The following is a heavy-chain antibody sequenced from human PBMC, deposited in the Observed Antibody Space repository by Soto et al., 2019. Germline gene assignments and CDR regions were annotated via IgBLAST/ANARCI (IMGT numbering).Heavy chain of an antibody. D-gene: IGHD3-3*01. Sequence: QVQLQESGPGLVKPSGTLSLTCAVSGGSIRSSNWWSWVRQPPGKGLEWIGEIYHSGSTNYNPSLKSRVTRSVDKSKNQFSLTLSSVTAADTAVYYCALVGSGYYNDYWGQGTLVTVSS. CDR1: GGSIRSSNW. V-gene: IGHV4-4*02. CDR3: ALVGSGYYNDY. CDR2: IYHSGST. J-gene: IGHJ4*02.